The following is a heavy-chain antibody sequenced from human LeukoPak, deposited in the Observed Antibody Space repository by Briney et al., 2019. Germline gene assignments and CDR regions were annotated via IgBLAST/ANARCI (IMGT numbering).Heavy chain of an antibody. V-gene: IGHV1-18*01. Sequence: GASVKVSCKTSGYTFTSYGISWVRQAPGQGLEWMGWISGYNGNTKYAQNLHGRVTMTTETSTSTAYMELRSLRSDDTAVYYCARDSSSWYNYFDPWGQGTLVTVSS. CDR1: GYTFTSYG. CDR2: ISGYNGNT. D-gene: IGHD6-13*01. J-gene: IGHJ5*02. CDR3: ARDSSSWYNYFDP.